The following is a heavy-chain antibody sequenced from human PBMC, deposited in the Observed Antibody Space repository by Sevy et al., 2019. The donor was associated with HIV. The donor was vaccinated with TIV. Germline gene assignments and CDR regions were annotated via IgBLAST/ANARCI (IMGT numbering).Heavy chain of an antibody. V-gene: IGHV3-11*01. CDR3: ARDRRISSSSDNYFDY. CDR2: ISSSGSTI. D-gene: IGHD6-6*01. J-gene: IGHJ4*02. CDR1: GFTFSDYY. Sequence: GGSLRLSCAASGFTFSDYYMSWIRQAPGKGLEWVSYISSSGSTIYYADSVKGRFTISRDNAKNSRYLQMNSLRAEDTAVYYCARDRRISSSSDNYFDYWGQGTLVTVSS.